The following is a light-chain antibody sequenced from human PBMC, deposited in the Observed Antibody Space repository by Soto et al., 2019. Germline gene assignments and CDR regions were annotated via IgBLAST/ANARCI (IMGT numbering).Light chain of an antibody. Sequence: AIQMTQSPSSLSASVGDRVTITCRASQDIRNDLGWFQKTPGKAPTLLINTASTLQSGVPSRFSGSAAGTDFPLTISCLQSEDFATYDCQQYYSYPITFGQGTRLEIK. V-gene: IGKV1-6*01. CDR2: TAS. CDR1: QDIRND. CDR3: QQYYSYPIT. J-gene: IGKJ5*01.